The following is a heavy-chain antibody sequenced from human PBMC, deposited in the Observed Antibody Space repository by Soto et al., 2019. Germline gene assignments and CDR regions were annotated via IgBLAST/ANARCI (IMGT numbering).Heavy chain of an antibody. D-gene: IGHD6-13*01. CDR1: GYTFTSYD. CDR2: MNPNSGNT. V-gene: IGHV1-8*01. Sequence: ASVKVSCKASGYTFTSYDINWVRQATGQGLEWMGWMNPNSGNTGYARKFQGRVTMTRNTSISTAYMELSSLRSEDTAVYYCARPSSSWSSDAFDIWGQGTMVTVSS. CDR3: ARPSSSWSSDAFDI. J-gene: IGHJ3*02.